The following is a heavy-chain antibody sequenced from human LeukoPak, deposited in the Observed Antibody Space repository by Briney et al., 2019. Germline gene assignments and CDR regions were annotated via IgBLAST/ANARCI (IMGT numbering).Heavy chain of an antibody. D-gene: IGHD6-13*01. V-gene: IGHV1-18*04. CDR3: ARDAFAAALDV. CDR1: GYTLTGYY. Sequence: ASVKVSCKASGYTLTGYYMNWVRQAPGQGLEWMGWISAYNGNTNYAQKLQGRVTMTTDTSTSTAYMELRSLRSDDTAVYYCARDAFAAALDVWGQGTTVTVSS. J-gene: IGHJ6*02. CDR2: ISAYNGNT.